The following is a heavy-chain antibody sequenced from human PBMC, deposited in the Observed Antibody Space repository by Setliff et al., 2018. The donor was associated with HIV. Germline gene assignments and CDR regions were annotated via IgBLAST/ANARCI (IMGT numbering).Heavy chain of an antibody. CDR2: IKPDGSSK. J-gene: IGHJ4*02. D-gene: IGHD3-16*01. CDR1: GFTFSTFW. Sequence: GGSLRLSCAASGFTFSTFWMGWVRQAPGKGREWVAHIKPDGSSKKYVDSVKGRFTISRDNAKDSLYLQMHSLRAEDTAVYYCVRWGLPYGIDAWGQGTLVTVS. V-gene: IGHV3-7*01. CDR3: VRWGLPYGIDA.